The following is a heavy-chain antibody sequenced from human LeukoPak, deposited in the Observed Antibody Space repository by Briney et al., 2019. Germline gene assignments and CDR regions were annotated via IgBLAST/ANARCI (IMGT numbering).Heavy chain of an antibody. V-gene: IGHV1-2*06. Sequence: ASVKVSCKASGYTFTGYYMHWVRQALGQGLEWMGRINPNSGGTNYAQKFQGRVTMTRDTSISTAYMELSRLRSDDTAVYYCASQCSGGSCYLDWFDPWGQGTLVTVSS. D-gene: IGHD2-15*01. CDR3: ASQCSGGSCYLDWFDP. CDR1: GYTFTGYY. CDR2: INPNSGGT. J-gene: IGHJ5*02.